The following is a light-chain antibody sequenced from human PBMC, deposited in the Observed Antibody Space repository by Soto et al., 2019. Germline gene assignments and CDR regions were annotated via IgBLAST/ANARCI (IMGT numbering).Light chain of an antibody. CDR3: QQYDSPIWT. J-gene: IGKJ1*01. CDR1: QSVGSSY. Sequence: ENVLTQSPGTLSLSPGERATLSCRASQSVGSSYLAWYQQKPGQAPRVLIYSTSSRATDLPDRFSGSGSGTDFTLTISRLEPEDFAVYYCQQYDSPIWTFGQGTKVEIK. CDR2: STS. V-gene: IGKV3-20*01.